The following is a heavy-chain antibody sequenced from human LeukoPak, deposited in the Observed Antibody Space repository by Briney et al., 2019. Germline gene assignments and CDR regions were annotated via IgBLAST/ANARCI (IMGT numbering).Heavy chain of an antibody. J-gene: IGHJ4*02. CDR2: MNPNSGNT. CDR3: ARGYSQYYDFWSGYYTGGFYFDY. V-gene: IGHV1-8*03. CDR1: GYTFTSYD. D-gene: IGHD3-3*01. Sequence: EASVKVSCKASGYTFTSYDINWVRQATGQGLEWMGWMNPNSGNTGYAQKFQGRVTITRNTSISTAYMELSSLRSEDTAVYYCARGYSQYYDFWSGYYTGGFYFDYWGQGTLVTVSS.